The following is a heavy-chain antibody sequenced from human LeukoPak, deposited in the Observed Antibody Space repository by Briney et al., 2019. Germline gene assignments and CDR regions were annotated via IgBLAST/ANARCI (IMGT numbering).Heavy chain of an antibody. V-gene: IGHV3-11*01. Sequence: GGSLRLSCAASGFTFSDYYMSWIRQAPGKGLEWVSYISSSGSTIYYADSVKGRFTISRDNAKNSLYLQMNSLSAEDTAVYYCAREKSYVWGSYRYYFDYWGQGTLVTVSS. CDR3: AREKSYVWGSYRYYFDY. D-gene: IGHD3-16*02. J-gene: IGHJ4*02. CDR2: ISSSGSTI. CDR1: GFTFSDYY.